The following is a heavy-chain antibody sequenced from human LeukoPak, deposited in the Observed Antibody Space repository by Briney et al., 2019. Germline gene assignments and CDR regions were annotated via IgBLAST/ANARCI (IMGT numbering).Heavy chain of an antibody. CDR1: GYTFTGYY. J-gene: IGHJ4*02. CDR2: INPNSGGK. CDR3: ARDQDSSGYYAY. V-gene: IGHV1-2*02. Sequence: GASVKVSCKASGYTFTGYYMHWVRQAPGQGLEWMGWINPNSGGKNYAQKFQGRVTMTRDTSISTAYMELSRLRSDDTAVYYCARDQDSSGYYAYWGQGTLVTVSS. D-gene: IGHD3-22*01.